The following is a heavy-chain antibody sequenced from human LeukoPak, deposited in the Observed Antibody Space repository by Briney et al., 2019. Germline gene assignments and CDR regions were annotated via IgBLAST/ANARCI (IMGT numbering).Heavy chain of an antibody. CDR1: GITFSRNH. Sequence: GGSLRLSCAASGITFSRNHVSWVRQAPGKGLEWVSGIYSGGSTFDADSVEGRFTSSRDTSKNTFYLQMNSLRVEDTAVYYCAREATAPRPFSTDYYYYMDVWGKGTTVTVSS. V-gene: IGHV3-66*02. J-gene: IGHJ6*03. D-gene: IGHD6-6*01. CDR2: IYSGGST. CDR3: AREATAPRPFSTDYYYYMDV.